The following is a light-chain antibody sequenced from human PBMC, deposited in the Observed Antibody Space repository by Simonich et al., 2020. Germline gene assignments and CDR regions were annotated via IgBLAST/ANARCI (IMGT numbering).Light chain of an antibody. CDR3: CSYAGSYTV. V-gene: IGLV2-11*01. CDR1: SSDVGGYNY. CDR2: DVR. Sequence: QSALTQPRSVSGSPGQSVTISCTGTSSDVGGYNYVSWYQQHPGKAPKLMIYDVRKPPSGVPDPFSGSKSGNTASLTISGLQAEDEADYYCCSYAGSYTVFGGGTKLTVL. J-gene: IGLJ3*02.